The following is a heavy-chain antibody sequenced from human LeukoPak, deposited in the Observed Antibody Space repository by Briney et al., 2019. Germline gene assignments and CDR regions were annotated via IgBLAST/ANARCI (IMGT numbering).Heavy chain of an antibody. V-gene: IGHV4-34*01. J-gene: IGHJ6*02. CDR1: GGSFSGYY. CDR3: ASHRSSSRYYYYYYGMDV. Sequence: SETLSLTCAVYGGSFSGYYWSWIRQPPGKGLEWIGEINHSGSTNYNPSLKSRVTISVDTSKNRFSLKLSSVTAADTAVYYCASHRSSSRYYYYYYGMDVWGQGTTVTVSS. CDR2: INHSGST. D-gene: IGHD6-6*01.